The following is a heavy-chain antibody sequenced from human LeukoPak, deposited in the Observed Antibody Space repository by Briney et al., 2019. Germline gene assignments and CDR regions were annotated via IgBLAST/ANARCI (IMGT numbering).Heavy chain of an antibody. Sequence: QPGGSLRLSCAASGFTFSSYWMSWVRQAPGKGLEWVSAISDTGNTYHADSVKGRSTISRDSSKNTLFLQMNRLRPEDAAVYYCAKAPVTTCRGAFCYPFDYWGLGTLVTVSS. V-gene: IGHV3-23*01. CDR1: GFTFSSYW. D-gene: IGHD2-15*01. J-gene: IGHJ4*02. CDR3: AKAPVTTCRGAFCYPFDY. CDR2: ISDTGNT.